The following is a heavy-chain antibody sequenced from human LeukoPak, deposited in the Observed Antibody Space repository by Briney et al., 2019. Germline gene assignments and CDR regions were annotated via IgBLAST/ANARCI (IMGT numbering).Heavy chain of an antibody. CDR2: ISGNSGSI. CDR3: ARCRSFLFDY. J-gene: IGHJ4*02. D-gene: IGHD1-26*01. Sequence: PGRSLRLSCAASGFTFDDYAMHWVRQAPGKGLEWVSGISGNSGSIGYADSVKGRFTISRDNAKNSLYLQMNSLRAEDTAVYYCARCRSFLFDYWGQGTLVTVPS. V-gene: IGHV3-9*01. CDR1: GFTFDDYA.